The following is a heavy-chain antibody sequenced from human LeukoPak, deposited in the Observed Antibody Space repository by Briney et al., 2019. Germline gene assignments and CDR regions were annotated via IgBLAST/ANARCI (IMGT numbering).Heavy chain of an antibody. CDR3: AKDKPLYDSRGYYWDY. J-gene: IGHJ4*02. CDR2: IRYDGSNK. D-gene: IGHD3-22*01. V-gene: IGHV3-30*02. Sequence: GGSLRLSCAASGFTFSNYGMHWVRQAPGKGLEWVALIRYDGSNKYYADSVKGRFTISRDNSKNTLFLQMNSLRAEDTAVYYCAKDKPLYDSRGYYWDYWGQGTLVTVSS. CDR1: GFTFSNYG.